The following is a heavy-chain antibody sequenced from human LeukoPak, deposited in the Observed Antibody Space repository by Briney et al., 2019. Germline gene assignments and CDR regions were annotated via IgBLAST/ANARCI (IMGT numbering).Heavy chain of an antibody. J-gene: IGHJ6*03. CDR2: IYYSGST. V-gene: IGHV4-59*11. CDR1: GGSISSHY. CDR3: ARDRDAGRTVTTNYYYMDV. D-gene: IGHD4-11*01. Sequence: SETLSLTCTVSGGSISSHYRSRIRQPPGKGLEWIGYIYYSGSTNYNPSLKSRVTISVDTSKNQFSLKLSSVTAADTAVYYCARDRDAGRTVTTNYYYMDVWGKGTTVTVSS.